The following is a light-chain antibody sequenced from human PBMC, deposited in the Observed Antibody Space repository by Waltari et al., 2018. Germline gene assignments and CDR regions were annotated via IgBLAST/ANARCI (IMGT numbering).Light chain of an antibody. V-gene: IGKV3-15*01. Sequence: ASQSCTPNRAWNQQNPGQAPRLLIYGASTRATDIPARFSGSGSGTEFTLTISSLQSEDCAVYYCHQYNDGPPFNFGQGTKLEIK. CDR2: GAS. CDR3: HQYNDGPPFN. CDR1: QSCTPN. J-gene: IGKJ2*01.